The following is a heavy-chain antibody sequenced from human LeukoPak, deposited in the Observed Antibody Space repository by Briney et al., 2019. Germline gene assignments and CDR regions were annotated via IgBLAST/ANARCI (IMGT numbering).Heavy chain of an antibody. J-gene: IGHJ6*03. Sequence: PSETLSLTCAVYGGSFSGYYWSWIRQPPGKGLEWIGEINHSGSTNYNPSLKSRVTISVDTSKNQFSLKLSSVTAADTAVYYCARLRYYYDSRGVYYYYYYMDVWGKGTTVTISS. CDR3: ARLRYYYDSRGVYYYYYYMDV. CDR2: INHSGST. CDR1: GGSFSGYY. V-gene: IGHV4-34*01. D-gene: IGHD3-22*01.